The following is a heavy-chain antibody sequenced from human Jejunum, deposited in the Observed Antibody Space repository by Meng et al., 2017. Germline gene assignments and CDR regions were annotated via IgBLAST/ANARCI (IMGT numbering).Heavy chain of an antibody. V-gene: IGHV4-4*02. CDR1: GGSISSNNW. J-gene: IGHJ4*02. CDR3: ARRRTSGSYYSFQSIYFDY. Sequence: SETLSLTCVVSGGSISSNNWWSWVRQPPGKGLEWIGEIYQTGSTNYNPSLKSRVTISADKSRNQFSLKLSSLSTADTALYYCARRRTSGSYYSFQSIYFDYWGQGALVTVSS. CDR2: IYQTGST. D-gene: IGHD3-10*01.